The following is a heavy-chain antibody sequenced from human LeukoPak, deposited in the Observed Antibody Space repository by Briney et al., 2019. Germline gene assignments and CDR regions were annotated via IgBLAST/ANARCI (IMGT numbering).Heavy chain of an antibody. CDR2: IYYSGST. Sequence: PSETLSLTCTVYGGSISSGDYYWSWIRQPPGKGLEWIGYIYYSGSTNYNPSLKSRVTISVDTSKNQFSLKLSSVTAADTAVYYCARDRSNYGGLLLYTNYYYMDVWGKGTTVTVSS. CDR3: ARDRSNYGGLLLYTNYYYMDV. D-gene: IGHD4-11*01. J-gene: IGHJ6*03. V-gene: IGHV4-61*08. CDR1: GGSISSGDYY.